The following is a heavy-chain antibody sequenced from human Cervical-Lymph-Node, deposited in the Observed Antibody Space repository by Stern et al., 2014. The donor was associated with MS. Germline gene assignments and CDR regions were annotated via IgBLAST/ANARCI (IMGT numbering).Heavy chain of an antibody. J-gene: IGHJ4*02. V-gene: IGHV1-69*06. CDR2: IIPIFGTA. CDR1: GGTFSSYA. Sequence: QMQLVQSGAEVKKPGSSVKVSCKASGGTFSSYAISWVRQAPGQGLEWMGGIIPIFGTANYAQKFQRRVTINADNFTSTAYMELSSLKSEDTAVYYCARERDDHYYFDYWGQGTLVTVSS. CDR3: ARERDDHYYFDY. D-gene: IGHD5-24*01.